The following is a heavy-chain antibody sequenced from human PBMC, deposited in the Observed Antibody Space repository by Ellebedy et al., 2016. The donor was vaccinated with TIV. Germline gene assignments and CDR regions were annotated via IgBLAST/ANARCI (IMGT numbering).Heavy chain of an antibody. D-gene: IGHD5-12*01. CDR3: ATRGYSGYDYGT. Sequence: GSLRLSXTVSGGSISSSSYYWGWIRQPPGKGLEWIGSIYYSGSTYYNPSLKSRVTISVDTSKNQFSLKLSSVTAADTAVYYCATRGYSGYDYGTWGQGTLVTVSS. V-gene: IGHV4-39*01. CDR1: GGSISSSSYY. CDR2: IYYSGST. J-gene: IGHJ4*02.